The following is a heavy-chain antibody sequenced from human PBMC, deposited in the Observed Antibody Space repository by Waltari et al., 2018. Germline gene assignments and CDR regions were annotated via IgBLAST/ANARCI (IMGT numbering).Heavy chain of an antibody. V-gene: IGHV3-7*01. CDR3: ARGLQL. Sequence: EEQLVESGGDLVQPGGSLRLSCAASGFNFSLHWMNGVRQAPGKGRQWGANIEGDGSETNYVDSVKGRFTISRDNAKNSLYLQMNSLRTDDTALYYCARGLQLWGRGTLVTVSS. J-gene: IGHJ2*01. CDR2: IEGDGSET. D-gene: IGHD2-15*01. CDR1: GFNFSLHW.